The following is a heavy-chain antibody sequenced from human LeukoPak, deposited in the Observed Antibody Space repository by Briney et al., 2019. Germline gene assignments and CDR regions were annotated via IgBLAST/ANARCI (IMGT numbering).Heavy chain of an antibody. Sequence: ASETLSLTCTVSGGSISTTDYYWGWIRQPPGRDLEWIGSIYSSGNTYYNPSLESRVTISVDTSKNQLSLKLTSATAADTSVYYCARHSGLRSPFDPWGQGTLVTVSS. J-gene: IGHJ5*02. CDR3: ARHSGLRSPFDP. CDR2: IYSSGNT. D-gene: IGHD3-3*01. V-gene: IGHV4-39*01. CDR1: GGSISTTDYY.